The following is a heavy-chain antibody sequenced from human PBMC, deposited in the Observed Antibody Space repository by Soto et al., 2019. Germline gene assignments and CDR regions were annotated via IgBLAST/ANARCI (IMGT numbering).Heavy chain of an antibody. V-gene: IGHV4-31*03. CDR3: ARWPQLQPRFDY. D-gene: IGHD1-1*01. CDR1: GGSISSGGYY. J-gene: IGHJ4*02. CDR2: IYYSGST. Sequence: SETLSLTCTVSGGSISSGGYYWSWIRQHPGKGLEWIGYIYYSGSTYYNPSLKSRVTISVDTSKNQFSLKLSSVTAADTAVYYCARWPQLQPRFDYWGQGTLVTVSS.